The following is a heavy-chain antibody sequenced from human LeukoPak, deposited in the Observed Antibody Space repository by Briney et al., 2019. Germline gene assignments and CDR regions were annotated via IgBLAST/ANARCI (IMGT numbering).Heavy chain of an antibody. CDR2: VYPVDSDT. CDR3: ARQSSDWYVDY. V-gene: IGHV5-51*01. CDR1: GYSFTSYW. Sequence: GESLKISCKGSGYSFTSYWIGWVRQMPGKGLEWMGIVYPVDSDTRYSPSFQGQVTISADKSISNAYLQWSSLKASDTAIYYCARQSSDWYVDYWGQGTLVTVSS. J-gene: IGHJ4*02. D-gene: IGHD6-19*01.